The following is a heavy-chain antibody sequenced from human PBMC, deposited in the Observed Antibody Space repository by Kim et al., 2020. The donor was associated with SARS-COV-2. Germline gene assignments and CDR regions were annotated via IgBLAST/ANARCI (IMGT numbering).Heavy chain of an antibody. CDR2: ISYDGSNK. CDR1: GFTFSSYG. D-gene: IGHD6-19*01. Sequence: GGSLRLSCAASGFTFSSYGMHWVRQAPGKGLEWVAVISYDGSNKYYADSVKGRFTISRDNSKNTMYLQMNSLRAEDTAVYYCAKNGGSGWYYFDYWGQGTLVTVSS. V-gene: IGHV3-30*18. CDR3: AKNGGSGWYYFDY. J-gene: IGHJ4*02.